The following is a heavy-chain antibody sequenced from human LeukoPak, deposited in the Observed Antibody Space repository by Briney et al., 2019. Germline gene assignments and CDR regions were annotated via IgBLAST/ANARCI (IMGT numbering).Heavy chain of an antibody. D-gene: IGHD5-12*01. Sequence: SQTLSLTFAISGDSVSSNSAAWNWLRQSPSRGLEWLGRTYYRSKWYNDYAVSVKSRITINPDTSKNQLSLQLNSVTPEDTAVYYCARDGTYSGYDQYYGMDVWGKGTTVTVSS. J-gene: IGHJ6*04. CDR1: GDSVSSNSAA. CDR3: ARDGTYSGYDQYYGMDV. V-gene: IGHV6-1*01. CDR2: TYYRSKWYN.